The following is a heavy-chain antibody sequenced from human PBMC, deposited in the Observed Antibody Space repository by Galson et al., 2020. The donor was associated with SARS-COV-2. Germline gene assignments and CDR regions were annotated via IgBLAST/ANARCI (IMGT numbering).Heavy chain of an antibody. Sequence: GGSLRLSCAASGFTFSSYAMHWVRQAPGKGLEWVAVISYDGSNKYYADSVKGRFTISRDNSKNTLYLQMNSLRAEDTAVYYCARVYSSSWYPLNAGPFDPWGQGTLVTVSS. V-gene: IGHV3-30-3*01. CDR1: GFTFSSYA. D-gene: IGHD6-13*01. CDR3: ARVYSSSWYPLNAGPFDP. J-gene: IGHJ5*02. CDR2: ISYDGSNK.